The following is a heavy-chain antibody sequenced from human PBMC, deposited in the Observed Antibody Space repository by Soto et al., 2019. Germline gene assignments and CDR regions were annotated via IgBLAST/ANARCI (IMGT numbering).Heavy chain of an antibody. V-gene: IGHV4-34*01. Sequence: QVQLQQWGAGLLKPSETLSLTCAVYGGSFSGYYWSWIRQPPGKGLEWIGEINHSGSTNYNPSLKSRLTISVDTSKNQIALKLSSVTAADTAVYYCARGGVRRGDYWGPGTLVTVSS. CDR2: INHSGST. CDR1: GGSFSGYY. CDR3: ARGGVRRGDY. D-gene: IGHD1-1*01. J-gene: IGHJ4*02.